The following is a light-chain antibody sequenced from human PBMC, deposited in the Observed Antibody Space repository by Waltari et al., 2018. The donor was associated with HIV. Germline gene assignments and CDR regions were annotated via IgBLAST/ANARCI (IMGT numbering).Light chain of an antibody. Sequence: QSVLTQPPSVSGAPGQRVTVSCSGSSSSIGSGYVCWYQQLPGAAPKLVIYRNDQRPSGVPDRLSGSKSGPAASLAISGLRSEDEAVYYCGEWNGSPSGPVFGGGTKLTVL. J-gene: IGLJ3*02. CDR2: RND. CDR1: SSSIGSGY. V-gene: IGLV1-47*01. CDR3: GEWNGSPSGPV.